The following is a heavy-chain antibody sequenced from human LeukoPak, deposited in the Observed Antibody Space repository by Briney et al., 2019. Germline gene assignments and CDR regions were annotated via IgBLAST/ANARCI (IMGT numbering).Heavy chain of an antibody. V-gene: IGHV1-69*04. CDR1: RGTFTSYA. Sequence: SVKVSCKASRGTFTSYAISWVRQAPGQGLEWMGRIIPIFGIANYAQKFQGRVTITAYKSTSTAYMALSSLRSEDTAVYYCAYYDSSGYHFDYWGQGTLVTVSS. CDR2: IIPIFGIA. J-gene: IGHJ4*02. D-gene: IGHD3-22*01. CDR3: AYYDSSGYHFDY.